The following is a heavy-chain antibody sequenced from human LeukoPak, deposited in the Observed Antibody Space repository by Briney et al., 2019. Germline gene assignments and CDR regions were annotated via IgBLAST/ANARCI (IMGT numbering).Heavy chain of an antibody. V-gene: IGHV4-59*01. CDR2: IHYTGST. CDR3: ARTLPHGNLDY. Sequence: SETLSLTCTVSGGSTSEYYWSWIRQSPGKGLEWIAYIHYTGSTNYNPSLKSRVTISLDTSKNQFSLKLNSVTAADTAVYYCARTLPHGNLDYWGQGTLVTVSA. J-gene: IGHJ4*02. D-gene: IGHD5-24*01. CDR1: GGSTSEYY.